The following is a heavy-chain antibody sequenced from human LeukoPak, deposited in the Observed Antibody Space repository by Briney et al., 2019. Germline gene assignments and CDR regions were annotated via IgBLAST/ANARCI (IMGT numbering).Heavy chain of an antibody. J-gene: IGHJ4*02. D-gene: IGHD3-10*01. V-gene: IGHV4-39*01. CDR2: IYYSGST. CDR1: GGSISSSSYY. CDR3: ARVRGVRGVIDY. Sequence: SETLSLTCTVSGGSISSSSYYWGWIRQPPGKGLEWIGSIYYSGSTYYNPSLKSRVTISVDTSKNQFSLKLSSVTAADTAVYYCARVRGVRGVIDYWGQGTLVTVSS.